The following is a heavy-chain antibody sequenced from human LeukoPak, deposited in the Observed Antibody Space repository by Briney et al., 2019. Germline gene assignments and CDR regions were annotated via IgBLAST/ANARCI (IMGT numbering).Heavy chain of an antibody. V-gene: IGHV4-59*01. CDR2: IYSSGST. J-gene: IGHJ3*02. CDR1: GGPINSDY. CDR3: ARGAGRWAI. Sequence: SETLSLTCTVSGGPINSDYWNWLRQPPGQGLEWIGYIYSSGSTSYNPSLNSRVSISLDTSKNQLSLKLGSVTAADTAVYYCARGAGRWAIWGQGTMVTVSS. D-gene: IGHD4-23*01.